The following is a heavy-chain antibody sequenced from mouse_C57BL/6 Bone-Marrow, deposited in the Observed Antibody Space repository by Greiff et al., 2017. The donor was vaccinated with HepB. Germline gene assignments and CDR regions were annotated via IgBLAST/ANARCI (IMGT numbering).Heavy chain of an antibody. J-gene: IGHJ3*01. CDR1: GYTFTSYW. D-gene: IGHD2-4*01. CDR3: ARDYDYDEGFAY. Sequence: QVQLQQPGAELVMPGASVKLSCKASGYTFTSYWMHWVKQRPGQGLEWIGEIDPSDSYTNYNQKFKGKSTLTVDKSSSTAYMQLSILTSEDSAVYYCARDYDYDEGFAYWGQGTLVTVSA. V-gene: IGHV1-69*01. CDR2: IDPSDSYT.